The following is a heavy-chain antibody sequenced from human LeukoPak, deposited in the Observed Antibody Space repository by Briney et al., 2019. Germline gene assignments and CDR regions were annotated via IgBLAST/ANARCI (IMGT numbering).Heavy chain of an antibody. CDR3: TTKVIRGNSGDDYDD. CDR1: GATFSSYG. Sequence: GGSLRLSCAASGATFSSYGMHWVRQAPGKGLEWVALISSDGNAKLYGDSVKGRFTISGDDSKSTLYLQMNSLRAEDTAVYYCTTKVIRGNSGDDYDDWGQGTLVTVSS. V-gene: IGHV3-30*03. J-gene: IGHJ4*02. D-gene: IGHD5-12*01. CDR2: ISSDGNAK.